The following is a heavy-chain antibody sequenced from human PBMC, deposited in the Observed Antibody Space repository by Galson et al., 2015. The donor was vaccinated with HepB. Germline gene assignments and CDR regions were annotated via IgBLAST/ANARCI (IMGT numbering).Heavy chain of an antibody. CDR3: AKEVGATVRGRLHY. V-gene: IGHV3-23*01. Sequence: SLRLSCAASGFTFTAYAMSWVRQAPGKGLEWVSGITSSSDRTYYADSVKGRFTISRDNSKNTLYMQMNSLRAEDTAVYYCAKEVGATVRGRLHYWGPGTLVTASS. CDR2: ITSSSDRT. D-gene: IGHD1-26*01. J-gene: IGHJ4*02. CDR1: GFTFTAYA.